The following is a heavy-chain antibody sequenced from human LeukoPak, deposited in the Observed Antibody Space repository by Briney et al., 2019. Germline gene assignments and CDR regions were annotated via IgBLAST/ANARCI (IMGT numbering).Heavy chain of an antibody. Sequence: GGSLRLSCTASGFKFDDYGMTWVRQAPGKGLEWVSDINWNGDSRGYAHSVRGRFTIYRDNSKNSLYLQMNSLRVEDTAFYYCARDLEYSSSSLTYYFDYWGQGTLVTVSS. CDR3: ARDLEYSSSSLTYYFDY. D-gene: IGHD6-6*01. CDR2: INWNGDSR. J-gene: IGHJ4*02. CDR1: GFKFDDYG. V-gene: IGHV3-20*04.